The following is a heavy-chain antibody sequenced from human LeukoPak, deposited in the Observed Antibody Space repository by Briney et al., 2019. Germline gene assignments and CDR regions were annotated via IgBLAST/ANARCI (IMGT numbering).Heavy chain of an antibody. J-gene: IGHJ3*02. CDR3: ARGYYDYVWGSYRIVAFDI. CDR1: GGSISSYY. CDR2: TYYSGST. D-gene: IGHD3-16*02. V-gene: IGHV4-59*01. Sequence: SETLSLTCTVSGGSISSYYWSWIRQPPGKGLEWIGYTYYSGSTNYNPSLKSRVTISVDTSKNQFSLKLSSVTAADTAVYYCARGYYDYVWGSYRIVAFDIWGQGTMVTVSS.